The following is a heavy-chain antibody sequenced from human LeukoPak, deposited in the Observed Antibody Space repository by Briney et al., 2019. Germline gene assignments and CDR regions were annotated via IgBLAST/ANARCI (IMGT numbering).Heavy chain of an antibody. Sequence: GGSLRLSCAASGFTFSSYEMNWVRQAPGKGREWVSYISSSGSTIYYADSVKGRFTISRDNAKNSLYLQMNSLRAEDTAVYYCARDEEILIDYWGQGTLVTVSS. CDR1: GFTFSSYE. CDR3: ARDEEILIDY. V-gene: IGHV3-48*03. CDR2: ISSSGSTI. J-gene: IGHJ4*02. D-gene: IGHD1-26*01.